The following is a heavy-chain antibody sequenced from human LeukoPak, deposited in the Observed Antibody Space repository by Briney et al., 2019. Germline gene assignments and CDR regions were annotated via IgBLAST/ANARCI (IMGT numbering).Heavy chain of an antibody. CDR2: IWYDGSNR. CDR3: ARWGDGKKLDY. D-gene: IGHD3-16*01. J-gene: IGHJ4*02. V-gene: IGHV3-33*07. CDR1: GGSISSNN. Sequence: PSGTLSLTCAVSGGSISSNNWWSWVRQAPGKGLEWVAVIWYDGSNRYYADSAKGRFTISRDNSKDMLYLQMNSQTVEDTAVYYCARWGDGKKLDYWGQGTLVTVSS.